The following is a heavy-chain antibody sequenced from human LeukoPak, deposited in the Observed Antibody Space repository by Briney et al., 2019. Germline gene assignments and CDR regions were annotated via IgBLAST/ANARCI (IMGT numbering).Heavy chain of an antibody. Sequence: GGSLRLSCAASGFTFSTYTMNWVRQAPGKGLEWVSSISSSSYIYYADSVKGRFTISRDNAKNSLYLQMNSLRAEDTAVYYCARRGYSYGSDYWGQGTLVTVSS. J-gene: IGHJ4*02. V-gene: IGHV3-21*01. CDR2: ISSSSYI. D-gene: IGHD5-18*01. CDR1: GFTFSTYT. CDR3: ARRGYSYGSDY.